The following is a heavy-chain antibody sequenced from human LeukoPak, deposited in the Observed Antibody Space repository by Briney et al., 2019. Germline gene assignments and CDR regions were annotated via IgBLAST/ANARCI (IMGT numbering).Heavy chain of an antibody. CDR2: IYYSGST. CDR3: ARAPNYDFWSGYYTGSPYYYGMDV. V-gene: IGHV4-61*01. Sequence: SETLSLTCTVSGGSVSSGSYYWSWIRQPPGKGLEWIGYIYYSGSTNYNPSLKSRVTISADTSKNQFSLKLSSVTAADTAVYYCARAPNYDFWSGYYTGSPYYYGMDVWGQGTTVTVSS. D-gene: IGHD3-3*01. J-gene: IGHJ6*02. CDR1: GGSVSSGSYY.